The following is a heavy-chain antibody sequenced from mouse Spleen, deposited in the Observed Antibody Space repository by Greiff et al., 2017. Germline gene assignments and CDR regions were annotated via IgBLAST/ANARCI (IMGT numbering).Heavy chain of an antibody. D-gene: IGHD1-1*01. CDR3: ARVLPTGDFFFYYAMDY. Sequence: VQLQQSGAELMKPGASVKLSCKATGYTFTGYWIEWVKQRPGHGLEWIGEILPGSGSTNYNEKFKGKATFTADTSSNTAYMQLSSLTTEDSAIYYCARVLPTGDFFFYYAMDYWGQGTSVTVSS. V-gene: IGHV1-9*01. CDR2: ILPGSGST. J-gene: IGHJ4*01. CDR1: GYTFTGYW.